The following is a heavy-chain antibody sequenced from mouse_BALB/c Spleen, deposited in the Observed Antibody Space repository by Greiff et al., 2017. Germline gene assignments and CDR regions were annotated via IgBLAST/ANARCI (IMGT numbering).Heavy chain of an antibody. CDR2: ISSGGSYT. Sequence: DVMLVESGGGLVKPGGSLKLSCAASGFTFSSYTMSWVRQTPEQRLEWVATISSGGSYTYYPDSVKGRFTISRDNAKNTLYLQMSSLKSEDTAMYYCTRDKERDYGYFDVWGAGTTVTVSS. V-gene: IGHV5-6-4*01. CDR3: TRDKERDYGYFDV. J-gene: IGHJ1*01. CDR1: GFTFSSYT.